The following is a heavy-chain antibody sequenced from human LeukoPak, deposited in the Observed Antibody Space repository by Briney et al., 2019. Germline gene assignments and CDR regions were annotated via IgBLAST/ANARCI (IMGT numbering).Heavy chain of an antibody. J-gene: IGHJ4*02. CDR2: IYYSGST. Sequence: SETLSLTCTVSGGSISSYYWSWIRQPPGKGLEWIGYIYYSGSTNYHPSLKSRVTISVDTSKNQFSLRLTSVTAADTAVHYCAGSRGAVSVDHWGQGTLVTVSS. V-gene: IGHV4-59*01. D-gene: IGHD4-11*01. CDR3: AGSRGAVSVDH. CDR1: GGSISSYY.